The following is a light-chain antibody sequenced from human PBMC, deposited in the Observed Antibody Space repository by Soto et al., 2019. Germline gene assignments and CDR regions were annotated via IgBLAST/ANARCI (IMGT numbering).Light chain of an antibody. CDR1: SSDVGGFDS. J-gene: IGLJ1*01. CDR3: SSYTSSNTLV. V-gene: IGLV2-14*01. Sequence: QSALTQPASVSGSPGQSITLSCTGTSSDVGGFDSVSWYQQHPGSAPKLMIYEVTNRPSGVSHRFSGSKSGNTASLTISGLQTEDAADYYCSSYTSSNTLVFGTGTKVTVL. CDR2: EVT.